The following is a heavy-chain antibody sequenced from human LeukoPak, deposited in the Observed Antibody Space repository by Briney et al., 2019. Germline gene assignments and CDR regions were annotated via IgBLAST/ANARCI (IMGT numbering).Heavy chain of an antibody. CDR3: ARGVGFGELLHYYFDY. D-gene: IGHD3-10*01. Sequence: PSETLSLTCTVSGYSISSDYYWGWIRQPPGKGLEWIGSIYYSGSTYYNPSLKSRVTISVDTSKNQFSLKLSSVTAADTAVYYCARGVGFGELLHYYFDYWGQGTLVTVSS. CDR2: IYYSGST. J-gene: IGHJ4*02. V-gene: IGHV4-38-2*02. CDR1: GYSISSDYY.